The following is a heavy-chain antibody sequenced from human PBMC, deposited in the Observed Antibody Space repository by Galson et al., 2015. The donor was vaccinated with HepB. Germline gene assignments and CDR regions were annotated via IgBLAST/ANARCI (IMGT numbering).Heavy chain of an antibody. J-gene: IGHJ6*02. CDR2: ISWNSGSI. CDR3: AKDEGLRSPYYYYYYGMDV. D-gene: IGHD5/OR15-5a*01. CDR1: GFTFDDYA. Sequence: SLRLSCAASGFTFDDYAMHWVRQAPGKGLEWVSGISWNSGSIGYADSVKGRFTISRDNAKNSLYLQMNSLRAEDTALYYCAKDEGLRSPYYYYYYGMDVWGQGTTVTVSS. V-gene: IGHV3-9*01.